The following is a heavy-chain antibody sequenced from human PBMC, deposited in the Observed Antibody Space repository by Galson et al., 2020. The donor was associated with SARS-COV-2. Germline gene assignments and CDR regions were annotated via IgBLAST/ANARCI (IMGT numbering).Heavy chain of an antibody. CDR2: ISGSGGST. D-gene: IGHD3-10*01. J-gene: IGHJ6*02. CDR1: GFTFSSYA. V-gene: IGHV3-23*01. Sequence: GSLRLSCAASGFTFSSYAMRWVRQAPGKGLEWVSAISGSGGSTYYADSVKGRFTISRDNSKNTLYLQMNSLSAEDTAVYYCAKDIVFGTMVWGVIVESYGMDVWGQGTTVTVSS. CDR3: AKDIVFGTMVWGVIVESYGMDV.